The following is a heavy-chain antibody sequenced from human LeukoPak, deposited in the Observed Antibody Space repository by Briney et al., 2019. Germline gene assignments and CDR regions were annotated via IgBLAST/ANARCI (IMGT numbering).Heavy chain of an antibody. CDR1: GFTFSSYG. D-gene: IGHD3-22*01. CDR3: ARIDYYDSSGSPPDY. V-gene: IGHV3-30*19. CDR2: IWYDGSNK. Sequence: GRSLRLSCAASGFTFSSYGMHWVRQAPGKGLEWVAVIWYDGSNKYYADSVKGRFTISRDNSKNTLYLQMNSLRAEDTAVYYCARIDYYDSSGSPPDYWGQGTLVTVSS. J-gene: IGHJ4*02.